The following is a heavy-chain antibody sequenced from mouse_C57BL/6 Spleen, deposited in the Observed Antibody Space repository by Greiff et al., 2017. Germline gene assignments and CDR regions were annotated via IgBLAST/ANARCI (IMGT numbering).Heavy chain of an antibody. CDR2: IDPENGDT. Sequence: VQLQQSGAELVRPGASVKLSCTASGFNIKDDYMHWVKQRPEQGLEWIGWIDPENGDTEYASKFQGKATITADTSSNTAYLQLSSLTSEDTAVYYCTRSYYHGSSPWFAYWGQGTLVTVSA. CDR1: GFNIKDDY. D-gene: IGHD1-1*01. J-gene: IGHJ3*01. V-gene: IGHV14-4*01. CDR3: TRSYYHGSSPWFAY.